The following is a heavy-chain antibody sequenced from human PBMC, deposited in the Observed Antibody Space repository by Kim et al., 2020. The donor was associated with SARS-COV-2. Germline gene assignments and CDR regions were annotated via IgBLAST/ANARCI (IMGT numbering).Heavy chain of an antibody. V-gene: IGHV4-59*13. CDR1: GGSISNYY. CDR2: IYYSGTT. CDR3: ARDRYDSGSSDY. Sequence: SETLSLTCIVSGGSISNYYWTWIRQPPGKGLEWIGFIYYSGTTSYNPSLKSRVTMSVDTSKNQFSLKLNSVTAADTAVYYCARDRYDSGSSDYWGQGTLVTVSP. D-gene: IGHD3-10*01. J-gene: IGHJ4*02.